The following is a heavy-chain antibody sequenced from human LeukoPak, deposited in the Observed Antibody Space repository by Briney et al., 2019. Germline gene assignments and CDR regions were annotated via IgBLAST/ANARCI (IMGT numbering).Heavy chain of an antibody. CDR1: GFTFSAYS. Sequence: GGSLRLSCAASGFTFSAYSMNWVRQAPGEGLEWVSSISAAGSHIYYADSMKGRFTISRDNAKSSLFLQMNSLRAEDTGIYYCVRVGSGATRADTLDLWGQGTMVTVSS. J-gene: IGHJ3*01. CDR2: ISAAGSHI. V-gene: IGHV3-21*01. D-gene: IGHD6-19*01. CDR3: VRVGSGATRADTLDL.